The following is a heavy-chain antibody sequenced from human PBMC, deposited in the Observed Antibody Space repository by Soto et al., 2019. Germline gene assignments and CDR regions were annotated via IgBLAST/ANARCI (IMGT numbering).Heavy chain of an antibody. CDR3: ARRVPGTYFDY. CDR1: GFTFSSYA. CDR2: ISGSGDST. Sequence: EVQLLDSGGGLVQPGGSLRLSCAASGFTFSSYAMNWVRQAPGKGLEWVSVISGSGDSTYYADSVKGRFTISRDNSKNTLYLQMNSLRTEETAVYYCARRVPGTYFDYWGQGTLVTVSS. J-gene: IGHJ4*02. V-gene: IGHV3-23*01. D-gene: IGHD6-13*01.